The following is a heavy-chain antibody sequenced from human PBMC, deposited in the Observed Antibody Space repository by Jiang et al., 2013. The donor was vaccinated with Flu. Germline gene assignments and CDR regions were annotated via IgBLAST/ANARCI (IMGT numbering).Heavy chain of an antibody. J-gene: IGHJ4*02. Sequence: QLVESGGGLVQPGGSLRLSCAASGFTFSSYAMSWVRQAPGKGLEWVSAISGSGGSTYYADSVKGRFTISRDNSKNTLYLQMNSLRAEDTAVYYCANWKHHQYVWGSYRPFDYWGQGTLVTVSS. CDR3: ANWKHHQYVWGSYRPFDY. D-gene: IGHD3-16*02. V-gene: IGHV3-23*04. CDR1: GFTFSSYA. CDR2: ISGSGGST.